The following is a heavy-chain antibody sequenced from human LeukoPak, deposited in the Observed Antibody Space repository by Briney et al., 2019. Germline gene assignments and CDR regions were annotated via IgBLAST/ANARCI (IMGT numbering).Heavy chain of an antibody. D-gene: IGHD3-9*01. CDR2: IYTSGST. CDR1: GGSISSYY. CDR3: ARTYYDILTGYNSYYFDY. V-gene: IGHV4-4*07. J-gene: IGHJ4*02. Sequence: PSETLSLTCTVSGGSISSYYWSWIRQPAGKGLEWIGRIYTSGSTNYNPSLKSRVTMSVDTSKNQFSLKLSSVTAADTAVYYCARTYYDILTGYNSYYFDYWGQGTLVTVSS.